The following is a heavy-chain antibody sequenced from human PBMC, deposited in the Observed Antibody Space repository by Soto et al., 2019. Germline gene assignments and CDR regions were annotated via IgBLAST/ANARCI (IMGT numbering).Heavy chain of an antibody. CDR1: GYTFTSYD. J-gene: IGHJ5*02. V-gene: IGHV1-8*01. CDR3: ARPGYCTNAVCPNWFDP. CDR2: RNPNSGNT. D-gene: IGHD2-8*01. Sequence: QVQLVQSGAEVKKPGASVKVSCNASGYTFTSYDINWVRQATGQGREWMGWRNPNSGNTGYAQKFQGSVTMTRNTSISTAYRELRSLRSEDTAVYYCARPGYCTNAVCPNWFDPWGQGTLVTVSS.